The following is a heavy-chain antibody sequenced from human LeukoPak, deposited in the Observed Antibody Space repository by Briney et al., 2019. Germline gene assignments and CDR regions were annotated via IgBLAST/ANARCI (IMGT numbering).Heavy chain of an antibody. J-gene: IGHJ4*02. Sequence: PGGSLRLSCAASGFTFSNAWMSWVRQPPGKGLEWIGEIYRTGSTNYNPSLKSRVTISVDTSKNQFSLKLTSVTAADTAVYYCTRNGAYNLEAWGQGTLVTVSS. CDR1: GFTFSNAW. D-gene: IGHD4-17*01. CDR3: TRNGAYNLEA. CDR2: IYRTGST. V-gene: IGHV4-4*02.